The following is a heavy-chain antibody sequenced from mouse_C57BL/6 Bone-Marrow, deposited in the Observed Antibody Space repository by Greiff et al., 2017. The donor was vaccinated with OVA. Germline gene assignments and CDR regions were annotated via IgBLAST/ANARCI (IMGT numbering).Heavy chain of an antibody. Sequence: QVQLKESGPGLVQPSQSLSITCTVSGFSLTSYGVHWVRQSPGKGLEWLGVIWSGGSTDSNAAIISRLSISKDNSKSQVFFIMNSLQADDTAIYFGARKTQLGPDWYFDVWGTGTTVTVSS. V-gene: IGHV2-2*01. J-gene: IGHJ1*03. D-gene: IGHD4-1*02. CDR1: GFSLTSYG. CDR2: IWSGGST. CDR3: ARKTQLGPDWYFDV.